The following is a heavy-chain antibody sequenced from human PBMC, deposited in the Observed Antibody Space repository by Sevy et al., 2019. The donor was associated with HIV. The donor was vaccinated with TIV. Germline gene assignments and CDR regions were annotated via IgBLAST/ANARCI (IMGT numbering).Heavy chain of an antibody. Sequence: ASVKVSCKVSGYTLTKLGMHWVRQAPGKGLEWMGSFDPEDGETIYAQKFQGRLTMTEDTPTDTAYMDLSSLRSDDTAVYFCATTKDYYESSGSPFDYWGQGTVVTVSS. CDR3: ATTKDYYESSGSPFDY. J-gene: IGHJ4*02. V-gene: IGHV1-24*01. CDR2: FDPEDGET. CDR1: GYTLTKLG. D-gene: IGHD3-22*01.